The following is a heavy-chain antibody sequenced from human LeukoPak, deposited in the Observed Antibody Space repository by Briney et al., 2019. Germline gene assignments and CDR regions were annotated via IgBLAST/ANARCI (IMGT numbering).Heavy chain of an antibody. CDR3: TTVTAGYDYVWGSYRYIYFDY. D-gene: IGHD3-16*02. V-gene: IGHV3-15*01. CDR1: GFTFSNAW. CDR2: IKSKTDGGTT. Sequence: PGGSLRLSCAASGFTFSNAWMSWVRQAPGKGLEWVGRIKSKTDGGTTDYAAPVKGRFTISRDDSKNTLYLQMNSLKTKDTAVYYCTTVTAGYDYVWGSYRYIYFDYWGQGTLVTVSS. J-gene: IGHJ4*02.